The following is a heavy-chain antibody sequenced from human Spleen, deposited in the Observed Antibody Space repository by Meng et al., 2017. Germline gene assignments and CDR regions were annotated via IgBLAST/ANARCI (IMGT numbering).Heavy chain of an antibody. CDR1: GFTFSNFW. V-gene: IGHV3-74*01. J-gene: IGHJ4*02. CDR2: IKSDGIST. Sequence: EVQLVESGGGLVQPGGSLRLSCVVSGFTFSNFWMHWVRQVPGKGLVWVSRIKSDGISTGYADSVKGRFTISRDNSKNTLYLQMDSLRAEDTAVYYCTDFDYWGQGTLVTVSS. CDR3: TDFDY.